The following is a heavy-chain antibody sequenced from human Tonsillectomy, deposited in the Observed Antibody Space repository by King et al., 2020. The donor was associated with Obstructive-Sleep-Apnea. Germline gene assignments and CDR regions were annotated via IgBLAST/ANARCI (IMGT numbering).Heavy chain of an antibody. Sequence: QVQLVESGGGVVQPGRSLSLSCAASGFNFSTYAIHWVRQAPGKGLEWVAVISYDGSYKYYADSVKGRFTISRDNSKNTLYLQMSSLRTDDTAVYYCARIMGAKDPLIDYWGQGTLVTVSS. CDR2: ISYDGSYK. J-gene: IGHJ4*02. D-gene: IGHD1-26*01. CDR3: ARIMGAKDPLIDY. CDR1: GFNFSTYA. V-gene: IGHV3-30*04.